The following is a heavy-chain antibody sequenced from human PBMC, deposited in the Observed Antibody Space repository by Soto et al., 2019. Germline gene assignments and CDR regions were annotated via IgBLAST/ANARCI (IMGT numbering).Heavy chain of an antibody. Sequence: ASVKLSCEACGDSCGLCSMWWPRQSPGQRLEWMGWINAANGNTEYSRKFYGRVTITTDTSARTGYMELRSLTTEDPAVYYCVRDYTIGWRHLRYWCQGTAVT. V-gene: IGHV1-3*01. CDR2: INAANGNT. CDR3: VRDYTIGWRHLRY. CDR1: GDSCGLCS. D-gene: IGHD6-19*01. J-gene: IGHJ4*02.